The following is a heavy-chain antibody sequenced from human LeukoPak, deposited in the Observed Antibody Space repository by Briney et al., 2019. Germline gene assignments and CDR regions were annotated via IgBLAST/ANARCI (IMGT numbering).Heavy chain of an antibody. CDR2: IYHGGST. CDR3: AKVETTITSTFDY. Sequence: SETLSLTCAVSGGSISSSNWWRWVRQPPGKGLERIGEIYHGGSTNYNPSLKSRVTISVDKSKNQFSLKLSSVTAADTAVYYCAKVETTITSTFDYWGQGTLVTVSS. J-gene: IGHJ4*02. V-gene: IGHV4-4*02. D-gene: IGHD4-11*01. CDR1: GGSISSSNW.